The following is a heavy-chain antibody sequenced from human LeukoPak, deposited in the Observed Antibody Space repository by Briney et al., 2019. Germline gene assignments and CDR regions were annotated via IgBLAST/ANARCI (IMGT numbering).Heavy chain of an antibody. D-gene: IGHD2-15*01. J-gene: IGHJ4*02. CDR2: INSDGSST. CDR1: GFTFSSYW. Sequence: GSLRLSCAASGFTFSSYWMHWVRQAPGKGLVWVSRINSDGSSTSYADSVKGRFTISRDSAKNTLYLQMNSLRDEDTAVYYCARDPPAGYCSGDRCLDYWGQGTLVTVSS. CDR3: ARDPPAGYCSGDRCLDY. V-gene: IGHV3-74*01.